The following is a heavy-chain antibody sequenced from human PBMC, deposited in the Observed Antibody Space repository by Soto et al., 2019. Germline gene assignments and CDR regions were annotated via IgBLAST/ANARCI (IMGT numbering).Heavy chain of an antibody. CDR2: IYYSGST. CDR3: ARLLNNWFDP. CDR1: GGSISSSSYY. J-gene: IGHJ5*02. V-gene: IGHV4-39*01. Sequence: PSETLSLTCTVSGGSISSSSYYWGWIRQPPGKGLEWIGSIYYSGSTYYNPSLKSRVTISVDTSKNQFSLKLSSVTAADTAVYYCARLLNNWFDPCGQGTLVTVSS.